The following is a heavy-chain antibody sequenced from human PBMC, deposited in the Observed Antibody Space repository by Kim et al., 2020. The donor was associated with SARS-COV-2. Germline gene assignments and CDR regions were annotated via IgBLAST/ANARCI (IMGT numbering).Heavy chain of an antibody. Sequence: GGSLRLSCAASGFTFSSYAMHWVRQAPGKGLEWVAVISYDGSNKYYADSVKGRFTISRDNSKNTLYLQMNSLRAEDTAVYYCARDIRRTKREISSGAEGGPMVRGVIRSRTDYGMDVWGQGTTVTVSS. V-gene: IGHV3-30*04. J-gene: IGHJ6*02. CDR3: ARDIRRTKREISSGAEGGPMVRGVIRSRTDYGMDV. CDR2: ISYDGSNK. CDR1: GFTFSSYA. D-gene: IGHD3-10*01.